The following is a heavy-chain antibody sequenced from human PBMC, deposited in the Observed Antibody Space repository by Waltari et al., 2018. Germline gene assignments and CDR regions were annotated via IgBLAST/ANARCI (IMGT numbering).Heavy chain of an antibody. CDR3: ARCLMIPAEDAFDI. CDR1: GGSVSSSSYY. D-gene: IGHD2-2*01. V-gene: IGHV4-39*07. J-gene: IGHJ3*02. Sequence: QLQLQESGPGLVKASETLSLTCPVSGGSVSSSSYYWGWIRQPPGKGLEWIGSIYYSGSTYYNPSLKSRVTISVDTSKNQFSLKLSSVTAADTAVYYCARCLMIPAEDAFDIWGQGTMVTVSS. CDR2: IYYSGST.